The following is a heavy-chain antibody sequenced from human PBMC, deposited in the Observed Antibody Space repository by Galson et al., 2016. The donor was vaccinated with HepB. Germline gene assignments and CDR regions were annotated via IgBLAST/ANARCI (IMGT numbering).Heavy chain of an antibody. CDR2: ISGTGGDT. CDR1: GFTFSDYA. J-gene: IGHJ5*02. CDR3: AKGGGKWLQFNWFDP. Sequence: SLRLSCAASGFTFSDYAMSWVRQAPGKGLELVSAISGTGGDTYSAASVKGRFTISRDNSKNTLYLQMNSLRADDTAVYYCAKGGGKWLQFNWFDPWGQGALVTVSS. V-gene: IGHV3-23*01. D-gene: IGHD5-24*01.